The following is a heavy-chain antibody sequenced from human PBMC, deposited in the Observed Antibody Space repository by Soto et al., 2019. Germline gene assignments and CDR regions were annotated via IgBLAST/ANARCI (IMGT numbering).Heavy chain of an antibody. V-gene: IGHV4-61*01. Sequence: SETLSLTCTVSGGSVNSDNFYWSWIRQPPGRGLEWIGYIYYTGRTNYNPSLKSRVTISIDTSRNQFSLKLSSVTAADTAVYYCAREFSNSPEAFDSWGQGSLVTVSS. CDR3: AREFSNSPEAFDS. CDR1: GGSVNSDNFY. D-gene: IGHD6-6*01. CDR2: IYYTGRT. J-gene: IGHJ4*02.